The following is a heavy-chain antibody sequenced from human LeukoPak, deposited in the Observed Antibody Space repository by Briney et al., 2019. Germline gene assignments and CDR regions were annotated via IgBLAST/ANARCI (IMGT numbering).Heavy chain of an antibody. Sequence: SETLSLTCAVYGGSFSGYYWSWIRQPPGKGLEWIGEINHSGSTNYNPSLKSRVTISVDTSKNQFSLKLSSVTAADTAVYYCATATRGYQTPRRSYYYMDVWGKGTTVTVSS. D-gene: IGHD3-16*02. J-gene: IGHJ6*03. V-gene: IGHV4-34*01. CDR3: ATATRGYQTPRRSYYYMDV. CDR2: INHSGST. CDR1: GGSFSGYY.